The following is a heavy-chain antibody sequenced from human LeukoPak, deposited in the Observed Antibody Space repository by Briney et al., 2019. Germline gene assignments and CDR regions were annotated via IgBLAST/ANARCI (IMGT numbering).Heavy chain of an antibody. J-gene: IGHJ3*02. CDR2: ISGSGGST. CDR1: GFTFTNAW. V-gene: IGHV3-23*01. CDR3: AKDRFGEFPYGAFDI. Sequence: PGGSLRLSCAASGFTFTNAWMSWVRQAPGKGLEWVSTISGSGGSTYYADSVKGRFTISRDNSKNTLYLQMNSLRAEDTAVYYCAKDRFGEFPYGAFDIWGQGTMVTVSS. D-gene: IGHD3-10*01.